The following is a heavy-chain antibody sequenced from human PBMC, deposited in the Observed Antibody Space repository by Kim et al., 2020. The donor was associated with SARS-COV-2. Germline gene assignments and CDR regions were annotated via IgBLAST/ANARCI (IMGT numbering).Heavy chain of an antibody. J-gene: IGHJ6*03. V-gene: IGHV5-51*01. CDR2: SYPGDSDP. D-gene: IGHD3-3*01. CDR1: GYSFTSYW. CDR3: ARVKYYDFWSGYYYYYYMHV. Sequence: GESLKISCKGSGYSFTSYWLGWVRQMPGKGLEWMGISYPGDSDPRYRPSFQGQVTLPADKSISTAYLTRNSLKTPDTAMYYCARVKYYDFWSGYYYYYYMHVWGQGTTVTVS.